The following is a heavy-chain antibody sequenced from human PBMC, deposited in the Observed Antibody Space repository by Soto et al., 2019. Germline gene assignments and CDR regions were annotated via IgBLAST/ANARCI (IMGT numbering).Heavy chain of an antibody. J-gene: IGHJ5*02. CDR2: MNPNSGNT. CDR3: AGVHARVKQWLDTFDP. Sequence: QVQLVQSGAEVKKPGASVKVSCKASGYTFTSYDINWVRQATGQGLEWMGWMNPNSGNTGNAQKLQGRVTMTRNTSISTAYMELSSLRSEDTAVYYCAGVHARVKQWLDTFDPWGQGTLVTVSS. V-gene: IGHV1-8*01. D-gene: IGHD6-19*01. CDR1: GYTFTSYD.